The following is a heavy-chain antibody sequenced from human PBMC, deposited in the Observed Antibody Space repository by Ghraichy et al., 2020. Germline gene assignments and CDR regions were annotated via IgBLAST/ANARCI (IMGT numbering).Heavy chain of an antibody. CDR3: ARGRREEMATIKGPGDCFDY. CDR2: INHSGST. Sequence: SETLSLTCAVYGGSFSGYYWSWIRQPPGKGLEWIGEINHSGSTNYNPSLKSRVTISVDTSKNQFSLKLSSVTAADTAVYYCARGRREEMATIKGPGDCFDYWGQGTLVTVSS. V-gene: IGHV4-34*01. D-gene: IGHD5-24*01. J-gene: IGHJ4*02. CDR1: GGSFSGYY.